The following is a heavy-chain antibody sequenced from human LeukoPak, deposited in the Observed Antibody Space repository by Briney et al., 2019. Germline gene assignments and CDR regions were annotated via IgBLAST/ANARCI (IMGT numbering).Heavy chain of an antibody. CDR2: IIPIFGTA. V-gene: IGHV1-69*13. D-gene: IGHD2-21*02. J-gene: IGHJ4*02. CDR3: ASDLCRGGDCYRYYFDY. Sequence: ASVKVSCKASGGTFNSYAISWVRQAPGQGLEWMGGIIPIFGTANYAQKFQGRVTITADESTSTAYMELSSLRSEDTAVYYCASDLCRGGDCYRYYFDYWGQGTLVTVSS. CDR1: GGTFNSYA.